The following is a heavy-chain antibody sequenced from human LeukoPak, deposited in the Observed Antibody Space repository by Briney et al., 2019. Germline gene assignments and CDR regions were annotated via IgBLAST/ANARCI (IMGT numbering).Heavy chain of an antibody. D-gene: IGHD3-9*01. V-gene: IGHV4-31*03. J-gene: IGHJ5*02. CDR3: ARERAHILTGYDWFDP. Sequence: SETLSLTCTVAGGSTGSGGYYWSWIRQHAGKGLEGIGYIYYSGSTYYNPSLKSRVTISVDTSKNQFSLKLSSVTAAETAVYYCARERAHILTGYDWFDPWGQGTLVTVSS. CDR1: GGSTGSGGYY. CDR2: IYYSGST.